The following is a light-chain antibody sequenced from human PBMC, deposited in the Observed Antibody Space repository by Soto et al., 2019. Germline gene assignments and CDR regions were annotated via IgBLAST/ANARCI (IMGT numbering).Light chain of an antibody. V-gene: IGKV1-5*03. CDR2: KAS. CDR3: QQYNSSPT. CDR1: QSISSW. Sequence: DIQMTQSPSTRSASVGDRVTITCRASQSISSWLAWYQKKPGKAPKLLIYKASSLESGVPSRFSGSGSGTEFTLTISSLQPDDFATYYCQQYNSSPTFGQGTKVEIK. J-gene: IGKJ1*01.